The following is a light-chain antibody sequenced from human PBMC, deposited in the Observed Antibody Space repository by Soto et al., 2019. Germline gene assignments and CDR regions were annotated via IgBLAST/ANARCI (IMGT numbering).Light chain of an antibody. CDR1: QGISNF. V-gene: IGKV1-27*01. CDR2: AAS. J-gene: IGKJ4*01. CDR3: QKYNSAPSLT. Sequence: DIQMTQSPSSLSASVGDRVSITCRASQGISNFAWYQHKPGKVPKLLIYAASTLQSEVPSRFSGSGSGTDFTLTISSLQPEDVATYYCQKYNSAPSLTFGGGTKVEIK.